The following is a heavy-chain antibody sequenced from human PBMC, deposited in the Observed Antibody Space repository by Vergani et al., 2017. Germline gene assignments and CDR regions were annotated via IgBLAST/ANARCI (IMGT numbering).Heavy chain of an antibody. CDR1: GGSFSGYY. D-gene: IGHD5-24*01. V-gene: IGHV4-34*01. CDR3: ARGCRWLQPKYYFDY. J-gene: IGHJ4*02. Sequence: QVQLQQWGAGLLKPSETLSLTCAVYGGSFSGYYWSWIRQPPGKGLEWIGEINHSGSTNYNPSLKSRVTISVDTSKNQFSLKLGSVTAADTAVYYCARGCRWLQPKYYFDYWGQGTLVTVSS. CDR2: INHSGST.